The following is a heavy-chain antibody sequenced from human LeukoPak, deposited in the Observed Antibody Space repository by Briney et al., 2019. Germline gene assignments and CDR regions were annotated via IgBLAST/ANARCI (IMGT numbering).Heavy chain of an antibody. Sequence: GGFLRLSCAASGSTFTNYWMNWLRQAPGKGLEWVANIKQDGGAKNYVDSVKGRFTISRDNAKNSLYLQMNNLRVEDTAVYYCARERVTTTSFDYWGQGVLVTVSS. D-gene: IGHD2/OR15-2a*01. CDR1: GSTFTNYW. CDR3: ARERVTTTSFDY. CDR2: IKQDGGAK. J-gene: IGHJ4*02. V-gene: IGHV3-7*01.